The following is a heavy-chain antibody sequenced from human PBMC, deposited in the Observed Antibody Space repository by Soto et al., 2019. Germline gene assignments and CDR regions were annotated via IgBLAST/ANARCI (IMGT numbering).Heavy chain of an antibody. CDR2: IDSDGSST. V-gene: IGHV3-74*01. D-gene: IGHD3-16*01. CDR3: TRSITGYSYADT. CDR1: GFTFTTYW. Sequence: GGSLRLSCAASGFTFTTYWMHWVRQAPGKGLVWVSRIDSDGSSTVYVDSVKGRFTISRDNAKNTLYLQMNSLRAEDTALYYCTRSITGYSYADTWGQGT. J-gene: IGHJ5*02.